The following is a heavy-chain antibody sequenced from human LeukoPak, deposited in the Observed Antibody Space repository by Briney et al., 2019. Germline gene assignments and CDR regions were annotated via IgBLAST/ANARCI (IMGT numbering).Heavy chain of an antibody. Sequence: GGSLRLSCVVSGFTFSSYAMSWVRQAPGKGLEWVSVIYSGGNTYYADYVKGRFTISRDNSKNTLYLQMNSLRAEDTAVYHCARDRLPPLGAFDIWGQGTMVTVSS. CDR1: GFTFSSYA. CDR3: ARDRLPPLGAFDI. CDR2: IYSGGNT. J-gene: IGHJ3*02. D-gene: IGHD3-16*01. V-gene: IGHV3-66*01.